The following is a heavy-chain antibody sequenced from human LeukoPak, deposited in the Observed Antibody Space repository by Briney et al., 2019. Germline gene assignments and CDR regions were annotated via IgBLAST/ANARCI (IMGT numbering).Heavy chain of an antibody. J-gene: IGHJ4*02. V-gene: IGHV1-69*13. CDR1: GGTFSNYA. CDR2: IIPIFGTT. D-gene: IGHD1-26*01. CDR3: ARGDGGSYYDY. Sequence: SVKVSCKASGGTFSNYAISWVRQAPGQGLEWMGGIIPIFGTTNYAQKFQGRVTITADVSTSTAYMELSSLRSEDTAVYYCARGDGGSYYDYWGQGTLVTVSS.